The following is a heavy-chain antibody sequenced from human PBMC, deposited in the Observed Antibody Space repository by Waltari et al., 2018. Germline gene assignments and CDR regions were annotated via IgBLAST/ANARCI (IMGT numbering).Heavy chain of an antibody. J-gene: IGHJ5*02. Sequence: QVQLQESGPPLVEPSQTPSLTCTAFVGPISIGDYYWAWIGQPPGKGMEWIGFIYHSGNTHYNPSLKSRITMSVDTPKNQFSLNPNTVNAAATAVYYCARGTHGFDPWGQGTLVTVSS. CDR2: IYHSGNT. V-gene: IGHV4-30-4*08. CDR1: VGPISIGDYY. CDR3: ARGTHGFDP.